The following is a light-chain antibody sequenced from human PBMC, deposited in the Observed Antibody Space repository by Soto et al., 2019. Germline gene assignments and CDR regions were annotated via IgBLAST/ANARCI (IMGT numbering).Light chain of an antibody. CDR1: QSVSSDS. Sequence: IVLTQSPGTLSFSPGERASLSCRASQSVSSDSLAWYQQKPGQAPRLLFSVASNRATGIPDRFSGSGSGTDFTLTINRLEPEDFAVYYCQQYGSPPYTFGQGTKVDIK. CDR3: QQYGSPPYT. J-gene: IGKJ2*01. V-gene: IGKV3-20*01. CDR2: VAS.